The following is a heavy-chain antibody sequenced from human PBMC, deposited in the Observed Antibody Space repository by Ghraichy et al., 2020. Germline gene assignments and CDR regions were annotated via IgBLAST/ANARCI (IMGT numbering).Heavy chain of an antibody. Sequence: SETLSLTCAVYGGSFSGYYWSWIRQPPGKGLEWIGEINHSGSTNYNPSLKSRVTISVDTSKNQFSLKLSSVTAADTAVYYCVVVVVATERGGWFDPWGQGTLVTVSS. J-gene: IGHJ5*02. CDR3: VVVVVATERGGWFDP. CDR2: INHSGST. CDR1: GGSFSGYY. V-gene: IGHV4-34*01. D-gene: IGHD2-15*01.